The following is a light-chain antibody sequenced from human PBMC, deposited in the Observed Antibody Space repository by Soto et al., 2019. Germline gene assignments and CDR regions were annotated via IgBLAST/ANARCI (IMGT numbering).Light chain of an antibody. Sequence: ILMTQSPATLSVPAGERATLSCRASQSVSNNLAWYQQKPGQAPRLLIYDASTRATGIPARFSGSGSGTEFTLTISGLQSEDFAVYYCQQYNIWPPWTFGQGTKVEVK. V-gene: IGKV3-15*01. J-gene: IGKJ1*01. CDR2: DAS. CDR1: QSVSNN. CDR3: QQYNIWPPWT.